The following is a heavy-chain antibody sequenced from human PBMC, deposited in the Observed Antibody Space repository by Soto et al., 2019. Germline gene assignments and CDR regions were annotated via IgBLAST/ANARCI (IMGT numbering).Heavy chain of an antibody. CDR3: ARARIAAAGYYYYGMDV. CDR2: IYYSGST. J-gene: IGHJ6*02. CDR1: GGSISSGGYY. V-gene: IGHV4-31*03. Sequence: QVQLQESGPGLVKPSQTLSLTCTVSGGSISSGGYYWSWIRQHPGKGLEWIGYIYYSGSTYYNPSLKSRGTRSVDPSKNQFSLKLSSVTAADTAVYYCARARIAAAGYYYYGMDVWGQGTTVTVSS. D-gene: IGHD6-13*01.